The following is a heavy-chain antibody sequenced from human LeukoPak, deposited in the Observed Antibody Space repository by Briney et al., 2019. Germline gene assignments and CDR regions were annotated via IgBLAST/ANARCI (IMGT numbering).Heavy chain of an antibody. D-gene: IGHD3-3*01. Sequence: GGSLRLSCAASGFTFNNYWIHWVRQAPGKGLVWVSRVNPGGSIANFADSVKGRFTISRDNAKNTVYLQMNSLRAEDTAVYYCANQGHVLRFPYYMDVWGKGTTVTVSS. CDR3: ANQGHVLRFPYYMDV. J-gene: IGHJ6*03. V-gene: IGHV3-74*01. CDR1: GFTFNNYW. CDR2: VNPGGSIA.